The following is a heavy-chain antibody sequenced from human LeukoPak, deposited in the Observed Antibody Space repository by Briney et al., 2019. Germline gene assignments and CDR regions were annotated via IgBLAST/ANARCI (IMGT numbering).Heavy chain of an antibody. V-gene: IGHV1-2*02. Sequence: ASVKVSCKASGYTFTGYYMHWVRQAPGQGLGWMGWINPNSGGTNYAQKLQGRVTMTTDTSTSTAYMELRSLRSDDTAVYYCARGKLSYDAFDIWGQGTMVTVSS. J-gene: IGHJ3*02. CDR3: ARGKLSYDAFDI. CDR2: INPNSGGT. CDR1: GYTFTGYY. D-gene: IGHD1-26*01.